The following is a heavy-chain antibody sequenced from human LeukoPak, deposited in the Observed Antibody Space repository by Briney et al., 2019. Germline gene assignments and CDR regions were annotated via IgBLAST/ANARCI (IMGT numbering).Heavy chain of an antibody. CDR3: ARAYYDILTGYPDNFDY. CDR2: ISSSSSYI. CDR1: GFTFSSYS. Sequence: GGSLRLSCAAPGFTFSSYSMNWVRQAPGKGLEWVSSISSSSSYIYYADSVKGRFTISRDNAKNSLYLQMNSLRAEDTAVYYCARAYYDILTGYPDNFDYWGQGTLVTVSS. J-gene: IGHJ4*02. D-gene: IGHD3-9*01. V-gene: IGHV3-21*01.